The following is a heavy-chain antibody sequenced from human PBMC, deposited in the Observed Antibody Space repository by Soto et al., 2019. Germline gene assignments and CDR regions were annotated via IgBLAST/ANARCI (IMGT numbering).Heavy chain of an antibody. Sequence: QVQLQESGPGLVKPSETLSLTCSVSGGSISSYYWSWIRQPPGKGLEWIAYIYYSGTSYNPTLKSRVSISLATPKNQFSLKRSSVTAADTAVYYCARIYEGSGPNSVVYGFDIWGQGTMVTVSS. J-gene: IGHJ3*02. CDR2: IYYSGT. CDR1: GGSISSYY. D-gene: IGHD3-22*01. CDR3: ARIYEGSGPNSVVYGFDI. V-gene: IGHV4-59*01.